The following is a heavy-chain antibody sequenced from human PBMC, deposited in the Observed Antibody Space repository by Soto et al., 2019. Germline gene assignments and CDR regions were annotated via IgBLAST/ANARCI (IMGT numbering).Heavy chain of an antibody. J-gene: IGHJ4*02. CDR2: IYYSGST. Sequence: PSETLSLTCTVSGGSISSSSYYWGWIRQPPGKGLEWIGSIYYSGSTYYNPSLKSRVTISVDTSKNQFSLKLSSVTAADTAVYYCARHAGLSSGWSFGYWGQGTLVTVSS. D-gene: IGHD6-19*01. CDR3: ARHAGLSSGWSFGY. V-gene: IGHV4-39*01. CDR1: GGSISSSSYY.